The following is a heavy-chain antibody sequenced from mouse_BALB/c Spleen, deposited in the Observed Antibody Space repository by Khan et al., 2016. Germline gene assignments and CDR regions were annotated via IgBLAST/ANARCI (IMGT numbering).Heavy chain of an antibody. Sequence: EVQLQESGPGLVKPSQSLSLTCTVTGYSITSGYAWNWIRQFPGSKLEWMGYIPYSGGTSYNPSLKSRISVTRDTSKNQFFLQFNSVTTEDTTTYYCARDYYGSDFFDYWGQGTLVTVSA. J-gene: IGHJ3*01. V-gene: IGHV3-2*02. CDR3: ARDYYGSDFFDY. CDR2: IPYSGGT. D-gene: IGHD1-1*01. CDR1: GYSITSGYA.